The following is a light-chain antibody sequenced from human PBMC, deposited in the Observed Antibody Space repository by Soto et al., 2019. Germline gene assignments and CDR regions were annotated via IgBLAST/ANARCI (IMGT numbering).Light chain of an antibody. CDR1: QRISTW. V-gene: IGKV1-5*01. CDR3: QQYKSYWT. Sequence: DIQMTQSPSSLSASVGDGVTITCRASQRISTWLAWYQQKPGKAPKLLISDASSLETGVPSRFSGSGSGTEFTXXINSLQPDDFATYYCQQYKSYWTFGQGTKVDIK. CDR2: DAS. J-gene: IGKJ1*01.